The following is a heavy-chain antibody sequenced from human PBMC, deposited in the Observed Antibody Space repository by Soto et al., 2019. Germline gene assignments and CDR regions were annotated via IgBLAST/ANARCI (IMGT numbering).Heavy chain of an antibody. CDR3: ARVYPEYYYYYMDV. J-gene: IGHJ6*03. D-gene: IGHD3-16*02. CDR1: GGSISSYY. V-gene: IGHV4-59*01. CDR2: IYYSGST. Sequence: PSESLSLTCTVSGGSISSYYWSWIRQPPGKGLEWIGYIYYSGSTNYNPSLKSRVTISVDTSKNQFSLKLSSVTAADTAVYYCARVYPEYYYYYMDVWGKGTTVTVSS.